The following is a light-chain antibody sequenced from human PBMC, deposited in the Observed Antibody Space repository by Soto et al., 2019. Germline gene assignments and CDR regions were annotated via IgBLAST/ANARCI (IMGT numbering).Light chain of an antibody. J-gene: IGLJ1*01. Sequence: QSVLTQPASVSGSPGQSITISCTGTTSDVGRYNYVTWYQQHPGKAPKLIIYDVSNRPSGVSNRFSSSKSGNTASLTISGLQAEDEADYYCNSYTSSSTYVFGTGTKFTVL. V-gene: IGLV2-14*01. CDR3: NSYTSSSTYV. CDR1: TSDVGRYNY. CDR2: DVS.